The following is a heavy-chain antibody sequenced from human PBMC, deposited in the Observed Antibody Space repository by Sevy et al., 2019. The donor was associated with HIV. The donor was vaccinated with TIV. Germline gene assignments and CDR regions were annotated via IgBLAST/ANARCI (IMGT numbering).Heavy chain of an antibody. CDR1: GFTFDDYT. J-gene: IGHJ4*02. CDR3: VKDRSGSYSFDY. Sequence: GGSLRLSCAASGFTFDDYTMNWVRHAPGKGLEWVSGISWSSGNIAYADSVEGRFIISRDNAKNSLYLQMNSLRVEDTALYYCVKDRSGSYSFDYWGQGTLVTVSS. D-gene: IGHD1-26*01. CDR2: ISWSSGNI. V-gene: IGHV3-9*01.